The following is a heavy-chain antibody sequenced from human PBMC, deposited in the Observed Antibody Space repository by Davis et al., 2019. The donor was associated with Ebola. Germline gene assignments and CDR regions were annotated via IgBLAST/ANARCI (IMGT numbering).Heavy chain of an antibody. CDR2: IHYSWST. D-gene: IGHD3-3*01. CDR1: GDSITSNTYF. CDR3: ARIKYDFWSQRGYFDY. Sequence: PSETLSLPCSVSGDSITSNTYFWGWIRQPPGEGLEWIASIHYSWSTHYNPSLKSRVTISVDNEFSLRLTSMTAADTAIYYCARIKYDFWSQRGYFDYWGQGTLVTVSS. J-gene: IGHJ4*02. V-gene: IGHV4-39*07.